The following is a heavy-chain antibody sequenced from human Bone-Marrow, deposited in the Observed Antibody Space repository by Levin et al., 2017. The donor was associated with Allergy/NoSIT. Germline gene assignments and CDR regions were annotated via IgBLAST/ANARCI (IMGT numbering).Heavy chain of an antibody. Sequence: GGSLRLSCAASGVTFSSFGFHWVRQAPGKGLEWLAVISYDGNKRYYADSVKGRFTVTRDNSKNTVFLQMNRLRAEDTAVYFCAKDYSGYYYFYYIDVWGNGTTVTVSS. CDR1: GVTFSSFG. J-gene: IGHJ6*03. V-gene: IGHV3-30*18. CDR3: AKDYSGYYYFYYIDV. D-gene: IGHD4-11*01. CDR2: ISYDGNKR.